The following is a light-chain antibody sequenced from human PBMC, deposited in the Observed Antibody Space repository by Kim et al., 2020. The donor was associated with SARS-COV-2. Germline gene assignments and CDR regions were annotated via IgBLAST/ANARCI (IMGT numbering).Light chain of an antibody. CDR1: SGHSSYA. J-gene: IGLJ3*02. Sequence: ASVKLTCTLSSGHSSYAIAWHRQQQEKGPRYLMKVNSDGGHNKGDGIPDRFSGSSSGAERYLTISSLQSEDEADYYCQTWGTGILVFGGGTQLTVL. CDR3: QTWGTGILV. V-gene: IGLV4-69*01. CDR2: VNSDGGH.